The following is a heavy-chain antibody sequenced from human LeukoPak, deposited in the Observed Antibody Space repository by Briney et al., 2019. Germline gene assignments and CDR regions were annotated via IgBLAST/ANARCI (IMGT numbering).Heavy chain of an antibody. CDR1: GFTFSDYY. CDR3: AIAGAGYSNGWTPGPFDY. Sequence: GGSLRLSCAASGFTFSDYYMSWVRQAPGKGLEWVSAISGSGASTYYADSVKGRCTFSRDNSKNALYLQMNSLRAEDTAVYYCAIAGAGYSNGWTPGPFDYWGQGTLVTVSS. CDR2: ISGSGAST. J-gene: IGHJ4*02. D-gene: IGHD6-19*01. V-gene: IGHV3-23*01.